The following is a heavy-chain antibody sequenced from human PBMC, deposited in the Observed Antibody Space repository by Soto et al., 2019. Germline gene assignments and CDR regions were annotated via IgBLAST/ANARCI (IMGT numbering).Heavy chain of an antibody. CDR2: IIPSGGAT. D-gene: IGHD3-10*01. CDR1: GYTFTNYY. V-gene: IGHV1-46*01. CDR3: ARDQGFHTFDH. J-gene: IGHJ4*02. Sequence: ASVKVSCKASGYTFTNYYMHWVRQAPGQGLEWIGRIIPSGGATNYAEKFRYRVTMTRDTSTSTVYMELSSLRSDDTAVYYCARDQGFHTFDHWGQGTLVTVSS.